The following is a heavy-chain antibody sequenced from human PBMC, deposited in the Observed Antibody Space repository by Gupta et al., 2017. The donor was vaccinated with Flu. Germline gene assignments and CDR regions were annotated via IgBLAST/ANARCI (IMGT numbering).Heavy chain of an antibody. J-gene: IGHJ2*01. CDR3: ARWTGTASGYNWYFDP. Sequence: YSISSSHWGGWIRQPPGKGREWIGYSYQSGSTYYNPSLKSRVTMSVDTSKNHCSLKLSSVTAVDTAVYYGARWTGTASGYNWYFDPWGRGTLVTVSS. CDR2: SYQSGST. D-gene: IGHD1-1*01. CDR1: YSISSSHW. V-gene: IGHV4-28*01.